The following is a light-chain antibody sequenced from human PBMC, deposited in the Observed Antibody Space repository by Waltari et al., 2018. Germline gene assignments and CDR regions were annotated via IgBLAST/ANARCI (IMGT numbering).Light chain of an antibody. J-gene: IGLJ2*01. CDR1: SVDFGGRSS. CDR2: DVS. V-gene: IGLV2-14*03. Sequence: QPPLPPPAPVSGSPGQSFTIPCPGTSVDFGGRSSSSWYQQHPGKAPKLMINDVSNRLSGVSSRFSASKSGDTASLTISGLQAEDEADYYCSSYTITSTPVVFGGGTKLTVL. CDR3: SSYTITSTPVV.